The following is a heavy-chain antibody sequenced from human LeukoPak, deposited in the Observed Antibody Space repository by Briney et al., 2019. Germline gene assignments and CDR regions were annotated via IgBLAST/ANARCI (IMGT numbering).Heavy chain of an antibody. V-gene: IGHV3-49*04. D-gene: IGHD3-22*01. J-gene: IGHJ4*02. CDR1: GFTFGDYG. CDR2: IRSKPYGGTT. Sequence: GSLRLSRTGSGFTFGDYGMSWVRQAPGKGLEWVGFIRSKPYGGTTEYAASVKGRFTISRDDSESIAYLQMNSLKTEDTAVYYCTRGDYYDSGGYYFLFDYWGQGTLVAVSS. CDR3: TRGDYYDSGGYYFLFDY.